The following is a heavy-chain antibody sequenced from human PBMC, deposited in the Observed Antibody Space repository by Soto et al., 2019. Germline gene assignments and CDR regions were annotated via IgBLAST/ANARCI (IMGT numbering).Heavy chain of an antibody. V-gene: IGHV4-59*08. CDR1: GGSISSYY. J-gene: IGHJ6*03. D-gene: IGHD3-10*01. Sequence: SETLSLTCTVSGGSISSYYWSWIRQPPGKGLEWIGYIYYSGSTNYNPSLKSRVTISVDTSKNQFSLKLSSVTAADTAVYYCASHSYYYGSGSYQTYYMDVWGKGTTVTVSS. CDR3: ASHSYYYGSGSYQTYYMDV. CDR2: IYYSGST.